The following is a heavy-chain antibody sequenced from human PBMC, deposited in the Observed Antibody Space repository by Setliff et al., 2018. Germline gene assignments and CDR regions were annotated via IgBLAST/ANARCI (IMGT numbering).Heavy chain of an antibody. CDR2: IYTSWST. Sequence: SETLSLTCTVSGDSISSRRNYWGWFRQPAGKELEWIGQIYTSWSTNYNPSLKSRVTISLDTPKNQFSPSLTSVTAEGTAVYYCARMSGFQYIDVWDKGTTVTVSS. D-gene: IGHD3-3*01. CDR1: GDSISSRRNY. CDR3: ARMSGFQYIDV. J-gene: IGHJ6*03. V-gene: IGHV4-61*09.